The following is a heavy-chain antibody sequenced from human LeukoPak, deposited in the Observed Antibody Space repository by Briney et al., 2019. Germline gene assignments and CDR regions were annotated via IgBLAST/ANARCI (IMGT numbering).Heavy chain of an antibody. CDR2: IYSSGST. J-gene: IGHJ6*04. CDR3: ARFTYTTRPSDV. D-gene: IGHD3-16*01. V-gene: IGHV4-4*09. CDR1: GGSISGYY. Sequence: SETLSLTCSVSGGSISGYYWSWIRQPPGQTLEWIGYIYSSGSTNYNPSLQSRVTMSVDTSMNQFSLRLSSVTAADTAVYYCARFTYTTRPSDVWGKGTTVTVSA.